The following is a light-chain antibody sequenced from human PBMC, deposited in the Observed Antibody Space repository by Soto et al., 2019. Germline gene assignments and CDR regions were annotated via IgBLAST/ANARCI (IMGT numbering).Light chain of an antibody. Sequence: ELLLTQSLAGLSLYPRAIATLACRASQSVSSYLAWYQQKPGQAPRLLIYDASIRATGIPDRYSGSGSGTQFTLTINGLQSEDFATYHCQKFYNWPLTCGRGTTGDIK. CDR2: DAS. J-gene: IGKJ4*01. V-gene: IGKV3-15*01. CDR1: QSVSSY. CDR3: QKFYNWPLT.